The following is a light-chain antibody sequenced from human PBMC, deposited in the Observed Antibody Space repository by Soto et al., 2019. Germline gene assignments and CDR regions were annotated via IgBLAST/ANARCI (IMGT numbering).Light chain of an antibody. CDR1: SSDVGGYNY. V-gene: IGLV2-8*01. CDR2: EVN. J-gene: IGLJ3*02. CDR3: SSYAGRYTRV. Sequence: QSALTQPPSASGSPGQSVAISCTGTSSDVGGYNYVSWYQQHPGKAPKLMIYEVNKRPSGVPDRFSGSKSGNTASLTVSGLQAEDEADYYCSSYAGRYTRVFGGGTKLTVL.